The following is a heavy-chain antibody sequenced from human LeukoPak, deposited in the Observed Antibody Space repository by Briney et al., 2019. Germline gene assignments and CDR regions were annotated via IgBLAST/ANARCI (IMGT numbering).Heavy chain of an antibody. Sequence: SVKVSCKASGGTFNRYAISWVRQAPGRGLEWMGGIIPIIGTVNYAQKFQGRVTITADESTSTAYMELSSLRSEDTAVYYCARQITMIEEGAFDIWGQGTMVTVSS. V-gene: IGHV1-69*13. CDR3: ARQITMIEEGAFDI. D-gene: IGHD3-22*01. J-gene: IGHJ3*02. CDR2: IIPIIGTV. CDR1: GGTFNRYA.